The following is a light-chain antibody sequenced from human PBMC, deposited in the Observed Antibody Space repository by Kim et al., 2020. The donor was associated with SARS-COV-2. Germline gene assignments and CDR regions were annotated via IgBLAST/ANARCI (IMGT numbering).Light chain of an antibody. Sequence: ATLSCNARKSFNHHIAGYRQKPGQAPRLVVFGASTGATGIPESFSGSGSGTDYTLTITSLQPEDFATYYCEQYKSWPLLTCGGGKNLEI. CDR3: EQYKSWPLLT. CDR1: KSFNHH. CDR2: GAS. V-gene: IGKV3-15*01. J-gene: IGKJ4*01.